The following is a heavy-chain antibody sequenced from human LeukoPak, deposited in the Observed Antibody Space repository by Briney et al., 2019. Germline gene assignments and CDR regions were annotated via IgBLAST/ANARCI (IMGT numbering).Heavy chain of an antibody. D-gene: IGHD6-13*01. J-gene: IGHJ4*02. Sequence: HSGASLRLSCVAAGFTFSSFAMSWVRQAPGKGLEWVSAISGSGGSTYYADSVKGRFTISRDNSKNTLYLQMNGLRAEDTAVYYCAKGSRSNSFDYWGQGTLVTVSS. CDR2: ISGSGGST. V-gene: IGHV3-23*01. CDR3: AKGSRSNSFDY. CDR1: GFTFSSFA.